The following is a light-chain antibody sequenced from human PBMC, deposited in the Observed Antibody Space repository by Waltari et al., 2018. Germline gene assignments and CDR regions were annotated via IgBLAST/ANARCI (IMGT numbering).Light chain of an antibody. J-gene: IGLJ2*01. Sequence: QSALTQPPSASGSPGQSVTISCTGTSSDVAGFAYVSWYQQHPVKVPRFMIDEVSKRPSGVPDRFSGSKSGNTASLTVSGLQVEDEADYYCSSFAGSSQMLFGGGTKLTVL. CDR3: SSFAGSSQML. CDR2: EVS. V-gene: IGLV2-8*01. CDR1: SSDVAGFAY.